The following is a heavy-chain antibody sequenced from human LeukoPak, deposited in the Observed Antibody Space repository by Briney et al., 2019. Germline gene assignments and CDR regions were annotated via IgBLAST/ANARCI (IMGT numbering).Heavy chain of an antibody. V-gene: IGHV4-4*07. J-gene: IGHJ6*03. CDR3: ARHTRRYDILTGFHHYYYYYMDV. CDR2: IYTSGST. CDR1: GGSISSYY. D-gene: IGHD3-9*01. Sequence: SETLSLTCTVSGGSISSYYWSWIRQPAGKGLEWIGRIYTSGSTNYNPSLKSRVTISVDTSKNQFSLKLSSVTAADTAVYYCARHTRRYDILTGFHHYYYYYMDVWGKGTTVTVSS.